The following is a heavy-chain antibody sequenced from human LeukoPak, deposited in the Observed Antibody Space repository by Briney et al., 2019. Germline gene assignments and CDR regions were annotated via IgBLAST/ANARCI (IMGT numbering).Heavy chain of an antibody. D-gene: IGHD5-24*01. CDR1: GFTFSSYG. CDR3: ATQDLDGYKPSGNFQH. Sequence: GGSLRLSCAASGFTFSSYGMHWVRQAPGKGLEWVAFIRYDGSNKYYADSVKGRFTISRDNAKNSLYLQMNSLRAEDTAVYYCATQDLDGYKPSGNFQHWGQGTLVTVSS. V-gene: IGHV3-30*02. CDR2: IRYDGSNK. J-gene: IGHJ1*01.